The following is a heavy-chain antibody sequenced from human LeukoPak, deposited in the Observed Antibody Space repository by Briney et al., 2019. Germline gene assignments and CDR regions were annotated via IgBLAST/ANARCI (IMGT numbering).Heavy chain of an antibody. CDR3: ARVHRGYYYDSSGYCFDY. CDR1: GGSISSYY. CDR2: IYYSGST. Sequence: SETLSLTCTVSGGSISSYYWGWIRQPPGKGLEWIGSIYYSGSTYYNPSLKSRVTISVDTSKNQFSLKLSSVTAADTAVYYCARVHRGYYYDSSGYCFDYWGQGTLVTVSS. V-gene: IGHV4-39*07. J-gene: IGHJ4*02. D-gene: IGHD3-22*01.